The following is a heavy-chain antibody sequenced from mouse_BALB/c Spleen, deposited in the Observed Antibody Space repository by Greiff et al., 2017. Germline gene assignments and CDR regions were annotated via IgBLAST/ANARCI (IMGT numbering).Heavy chain of an antibody. CDR3: ARGGDTTATYFDV. D-gene: IGHD1-2*01. Sequence: EVKVVESGGDLVKPGGSLKLSCAASGFTFSSYGMSWVRQTPDKRLEWVATISSGGSYTYYPDSVKGRFTISRDNAKNTLYLQMSSLKSEDTAMYYCARGGDTTATYFDVWGAGTTVTVSS. CDR1: GFTFSSYG. V-gene: IGHV5-6*02. J-gene: IGHJ1*01. CDR2: ISSGGSYT.